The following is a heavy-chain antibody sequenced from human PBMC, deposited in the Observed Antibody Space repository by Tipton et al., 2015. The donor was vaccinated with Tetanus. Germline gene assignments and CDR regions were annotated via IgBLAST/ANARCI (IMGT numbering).Heavy chain of an antibody. D-gene: IGHD2-8*02. CDR2: MYYSGTT. J-gene: IGHJ5*02. CDR3: ARATSTGPAYNWFDP. V-gene: IGHV4-30-2*01. Sequence: TLSLTCVVSGGSISSADYSWSWIRQPPGKGLQWIGYMYYSGTTHYNPSLKSRVTISIDRSKNQLSLKLTSVTAADTAVYYCARATSTGPAYNWFDPWGQGTLVTVSS. CDR1: GGSISSADYS.